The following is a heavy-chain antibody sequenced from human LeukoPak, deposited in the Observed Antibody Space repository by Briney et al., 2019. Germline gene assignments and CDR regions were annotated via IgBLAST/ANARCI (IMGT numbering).Heavy chain of an antibody. V-gene: IGHV3-48*04. J-gene: IGHJ4*02. D-gene: IGHD6-13*01. CDR2: IGSSSSTI. Sequence: GGSLRLSCAASGFTFSSYSMNWVRQAPGKGLEWVSYIGSSSSTIYYADSVKGRFTISRDNAKNSLYLQMNSLRAEDTAVYYCARTYSSSWYGDYWGQGTLVTVSS. CDR3: ARTYSSSWYGDY. CDR1: GFTFSSYS.